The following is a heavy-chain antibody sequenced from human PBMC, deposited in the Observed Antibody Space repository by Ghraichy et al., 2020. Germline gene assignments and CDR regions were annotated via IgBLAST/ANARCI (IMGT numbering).Heavy chain of an antibody. D-gene: IGHD6-19*01. Sequence: GGSLRLSCAASGFTFSSYGMHWVRQAPGKGLEWVALISYDGNNKYYADSVKGRFTISRDNSKNTLYLQLNSLRAEDTALYFCAKDLRVAVAGKDFDYWGQGTLVTVSS. CDR3: AKDLRVAVAGKDFDY. CDR2: ISYDGNNK. J-gene: IGHJ4*02. V-gene: IGHV3-30*18. CDR1: GFTFSSYG.